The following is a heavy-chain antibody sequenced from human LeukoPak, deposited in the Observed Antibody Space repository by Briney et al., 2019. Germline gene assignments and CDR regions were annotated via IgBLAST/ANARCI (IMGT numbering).Heavy chain of an antibody. D-gene: IGHD3-10*01. V-gene: IGHV3-7*01. J-gene: IGHJ5*02. CDR1: GFTFSSYW. Sequence: PGGSLRLSCAASGFTFSSYWMSWVRQAPGKGLELVANIKQDGSEKYYVDSVKGRFTISRDNAKNSLYMQMNSLRAEDTAVYYCARGGSSTLLWFGELLWGWFDPWGQGTLVTVSS. CDR2: IKQDGSEK. CDR3: ARGGSSTLLWFGELLWGWFDP.